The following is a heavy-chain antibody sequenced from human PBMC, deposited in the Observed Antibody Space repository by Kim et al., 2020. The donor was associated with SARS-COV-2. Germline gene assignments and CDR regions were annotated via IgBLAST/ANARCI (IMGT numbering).Heavy chain of an antibody. CDR2: INNDGSST. CDR1: GFTFSSYW. D-gene: IGHD3-22*01. V-gene: IGHV3-7*01. J-gene: IGHJ6*02. CDR3: AKQDYYDNTGYYYYGLDD. Sequence: GGSLRLSCAASGFTFSSYWMNWVRQAPGKGLVWVAHINNDGSSTYYADSVKGRFTISRDNAKSTLYLQMNSLRAEDTAVYYCAKQDYYDNTGYYYYGLDDWGQGTTVTVSS.